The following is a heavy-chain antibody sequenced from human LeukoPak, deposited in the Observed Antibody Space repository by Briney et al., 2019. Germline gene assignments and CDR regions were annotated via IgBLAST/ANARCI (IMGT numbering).Heavy chain of an antibody. D-gene: IGHD3-22*01. J-gene: IGHJ4*02. V-gene: IGHV1-69*02. CDR3: ATNYYDSSGYYDYFDY. CDR2: IIPILGIG. Sequence: GASVKVSCKTSGGTFSSYTISWMPQAPGQGLEWMGRIIPILGIGNYAQKFQGRVTITADKSTSTAYMELSSLRSEDTAVYYCATNYYDSSGYYDYFDYWGQGTLVTVSS. CDR1: GGTFSSYT.